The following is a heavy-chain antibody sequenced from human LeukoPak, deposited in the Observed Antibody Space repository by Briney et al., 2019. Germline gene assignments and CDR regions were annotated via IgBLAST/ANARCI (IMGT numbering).Heavy chain of an antibody. J-gene: IGHJ4*02. D-gene: IGHD2-2*01. Sequence: AGGSLRLSCAASGFTFSSYGMHWVRQAPGKGLEWVAFIRYDGSNKYYADSVKGRFTISRDNSKNTLYLQMNSLRAEDTAVYYCAREPYCSSTSCYGGDYWGQGTLVTVSS. V-gene: IGHV3-30*02. CDR1: GFTFSSYG. CDR2: IRYDGSNK. CDR3: AREPYCSSTSCYGGDY.